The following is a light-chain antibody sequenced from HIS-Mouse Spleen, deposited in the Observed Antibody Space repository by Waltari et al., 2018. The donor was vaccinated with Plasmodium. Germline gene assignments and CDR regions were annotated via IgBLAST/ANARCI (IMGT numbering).Light chain of an antibody. Sequence: DIQMTQSPSTLSASVADRVTITCRASQSISSWLAWYPQKPGKAPKLLIYKASSLESGVPSRFSGSGSGTEFTLTISSLQPDDFATYYCQQYNSYWTFGQGTKVEIK. CDR1: QSISSW. V-gene: IGKV1-5*03. CDR2: KAS. CDR3: QQYNSYWT. J-gene: IGKJ1*01.